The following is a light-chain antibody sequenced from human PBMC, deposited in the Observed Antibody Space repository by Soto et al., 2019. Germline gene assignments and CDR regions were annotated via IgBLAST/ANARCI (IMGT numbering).Light chain of an antibody. J-gene: IGKJ2*01. CDR3: QQYGSSPPYT. Sequence: EIVLTQSPGTLSLSPGERATLSCRASQSVSSSYLAWYQQKPGQAPRLLIYGASSRATGIPDRFSGSGSGPVFTLTISSLEPGDFAVYYCQQYGSSPPYTFGQGTKLEIK. CDR2: GAS. CDR1: QSVSSSY. V-gene: IGKV3-20*01.